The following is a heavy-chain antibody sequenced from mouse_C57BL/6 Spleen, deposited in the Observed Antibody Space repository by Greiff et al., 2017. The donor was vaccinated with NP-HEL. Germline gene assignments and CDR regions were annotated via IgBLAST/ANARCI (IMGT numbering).Heavy chain of an antibody. D-gene: IGHD2-2*01. CDR2: IDPSDSYT. V-gene: IGHV1-59*01. CDR1: GYTFTSYW. J-gene: IGHJ4*01. CDR3: ASFYGYLYYYAMDY. Sequence: QVQLQQPGAELVRPGTSVKLSCKASGYTFTSYWMHWVKQRPGQGLEWIGVIDPSDSYTNYNQKFKGKATLTVDTSSSTAYMQLSSLTSEDSAVYYCASFYGYLYYYAMDYWGQGTSVTVSS.